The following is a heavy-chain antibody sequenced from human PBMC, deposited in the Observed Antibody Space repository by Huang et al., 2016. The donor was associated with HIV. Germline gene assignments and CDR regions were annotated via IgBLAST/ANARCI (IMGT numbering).Heavy chain of an antibody. J-gene: IGHJ6*03. Sequence: QVQLQQWGAGLLRPSETLSLTCAVYGGSFSGYYGTWIRQPQGKWLDWMGEINHSESTNYNPSLKSRVTISVDTSRNQFSLTLTSVTAADTAVYYCARGQGGYYYYYMDVWGKGTTVTVSS. CDR2: INHSEST. CDR1: GGSFSGYY. CDR3: ARGQGGYYYYYMDV. V-gene: IGHV4-34*01.